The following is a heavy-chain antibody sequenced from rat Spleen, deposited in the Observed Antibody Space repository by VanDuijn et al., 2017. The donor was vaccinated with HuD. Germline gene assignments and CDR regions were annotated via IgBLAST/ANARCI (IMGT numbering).Heavy chain of an antibody. CDR2: ITNTGGST. CDR3: ARHPSDYFDY. CDR1: GFTFSSYW. D-gene: IGHD3-1*01. V-gene: IGHV5-31*01. Sequence: EVQLVESGGGLVHPGESLKLSCVASGFTFSSYWMFWIRQAPGKGLEWVASITNTGGSTYYPDSVKGRFTISRDNAKSTLYLQMDSLRSEDTATYYCARHPSDYFDYWGQGVMVTVSS. J-gene: IGHJ2*01.